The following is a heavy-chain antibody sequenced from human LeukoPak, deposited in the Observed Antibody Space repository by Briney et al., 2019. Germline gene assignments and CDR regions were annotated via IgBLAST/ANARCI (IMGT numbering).Heavy chain of an antibody. V-gene: IGHV3-66*02. CDR2: IYSGGST. CDR3: VRGLGLRYPLDY. CDR1: GFTVSSDY. Sequence: GGSLRLSCAASGFTVSSDYMTWVRQAPGNGLEGVSVIYSGGSTSYADSVKGRFTISRDNSKNTLYLQMGSLRAEDMAVYYCVRGLGLRYPLDYWGQGTLVTVSS. J-gene: IGHJ4*02. D-gene: IGHD5-12*01.